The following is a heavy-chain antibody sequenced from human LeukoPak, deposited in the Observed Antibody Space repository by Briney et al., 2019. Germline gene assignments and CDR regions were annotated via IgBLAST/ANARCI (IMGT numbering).Heavy chain of an antibody. D-gene: IGHD2-2*01. J-gene: IGHJ5*02. CDR3: ARDPLGYCSSTSCYPDH. CDR1: GFTFSSYW. Sequence: GGSLRLSCAASGFTFSSYWMSWVRQAPGKGLEWVANIKQDGSEKYYVDSVKGRFTISRDNAKNSLYLQMNSLRAEDTAVYYCARDPLGYCSSTSCYPDHWGQGTLVTVSS. V-gene: IGHV3-7*01. CDR2: IKQDGSEK.